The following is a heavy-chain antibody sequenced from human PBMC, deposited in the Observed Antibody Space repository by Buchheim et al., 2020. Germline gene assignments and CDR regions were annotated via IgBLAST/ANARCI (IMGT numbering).Heavy chain of an antibody. CDR1: QFTFSSHA. CDR2: MSYDGGST. CDR3: ATGSRRGVSTKYAHDF. J-gene: IGHJ4*02. Sequence: QVQLAESGTDVVQPGRSLRLSCAASQFTFSSHAMHWVRQAPAKGLEWVAVMSYDGGSTMYAESVKGRFTISRDNSKKTLYPEMNSLRDEDPAVYYRATGSRRGVSTKYAHDFWGQGTL. D-gene: IGHD5/OR15-5a*01. V-gene: IGHV3-30-3*01.